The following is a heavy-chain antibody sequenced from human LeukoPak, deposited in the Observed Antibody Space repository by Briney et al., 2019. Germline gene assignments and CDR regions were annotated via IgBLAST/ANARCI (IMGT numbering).Heavy chain of an antibody. CDR3: ARRQERYYHGMDV. CDR2: IYPCDSET. CDR1: GYSFTSYW. V-gene: IGHV5-51*01. Sequence: GESLKISCKCSGYSFTSYWIGWVRPMPGKGLEWMGNIYPCDSETRCSPSLQGPGTIPAHQAIKPAPLEVERPDASDPAMYFCARRQERYYHGMDVWGQGTTVTVFS. D-gene: IGHD5-24*01. J-gene: IGHJ6*02.